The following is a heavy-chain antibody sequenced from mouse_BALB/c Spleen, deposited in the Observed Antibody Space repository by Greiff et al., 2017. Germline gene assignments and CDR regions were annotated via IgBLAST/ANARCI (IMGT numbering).Heavy chain of an antibody. CDR2: INSNGGST. CDR3: ARDGTGGRLRLRAMDY. J-gene: IGHJ4*01. Sequence: VQLKESGGGLVQPGGSLKLSCAASGFTFSSYGMSWVRQTPDKRLELVATINSNGGSTYYPDSVKGRFTISRDNAKNTLYLQMSSLKSEDTAMYYCARDGTGGRLRLRAMDYWGQGTSVTVSS. D-gene: IGHD1-2*01. CDR1: GFTFSSYG. V-gene: IGHV5-6-3*01.